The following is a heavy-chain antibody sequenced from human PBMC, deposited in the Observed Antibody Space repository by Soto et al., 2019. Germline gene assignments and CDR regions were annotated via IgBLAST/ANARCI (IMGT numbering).Heavy chain of an antibody. CDR3: AKDWDIVVVTAIRYGMDV. Sequence: QVQLVESGGGVVQPGRSLRLSCAASGFTFSSYGIHWVRQAPAKGLGWVAVISYDGSNKYYADSVKGRFTISRDNSKNTLYLQMNSLRAEDTAVYYCAKDWDIVVVTAIRYGMDVWGQGTTVTVSS. CDR2: ISYDGSNK. CDR1: GFTFSSYG. V-gene: IGHV3-30*18. J-gene: IGHJ6*02. D-gene: IGHD2-21*02.